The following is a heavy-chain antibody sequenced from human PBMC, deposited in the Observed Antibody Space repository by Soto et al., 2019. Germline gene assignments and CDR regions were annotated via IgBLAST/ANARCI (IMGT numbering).Heavy chain of an antibody. CDR1: GVTFNTYT. CDR2: FVPILSRA. CDR3: AGEMVACSTTCCYVRDFQH. D-gene: IGHD2-2*01. V-gene: IGHV1-69*04. J-gene: IGHJ1*01. Sequence: QVQLVQSGAEVRTPGSSVKVSCKVSGVTFNTYTVSWVRQAPGQGLQWMGRFVPILSRATYAQNFQGRVTMTADKSTDTIYMDLNNLTSEDTAFYYGAGEMVACSTTCCYVRDFQHWGPGTLLTVSS.